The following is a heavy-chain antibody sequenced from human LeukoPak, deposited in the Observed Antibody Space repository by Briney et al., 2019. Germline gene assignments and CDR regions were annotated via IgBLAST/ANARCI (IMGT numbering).Heavy chain of an antibody. CDR1: GYTFTSYG. CDR2: ISAYNGNT. J-gene: IGHJ4*02. Sequence: GASVKVSYKASGYTFTSYGISWVRQAPGQGLEWMGWISAYNGNTNYAQKLQGRVTMTTDTSTSTAYMELRSLRSDDTAVYYCARDFEFGYDILTGYITPFDYWGQGTLVTVSS. D-gene: IGHD3-9*01. V-gene: IGHV1-18*01. CDR3: ARDFEFGYDILTGYITPFDY.